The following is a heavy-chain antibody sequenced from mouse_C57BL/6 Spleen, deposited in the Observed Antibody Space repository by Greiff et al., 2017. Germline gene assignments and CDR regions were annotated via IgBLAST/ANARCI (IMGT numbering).Heavy chain of an antibody. V-gene: IGHV3-6*01. J-gene: IGHJ2*01. CDR1: GYSITSGYY. CDR2: ISYDGSN. CDR3: ARAYYSNYYFDY. D-gene: IGHD2-5*01. Sequence: VQLQQSGPGLVKPPQSLSLTCSVTGYSITSGYYWNWIRQFPGNKLEWMGYISYDGSNNYNPSLKNRISITRDTSKNQFFLKLNSVTTEDTATYYCARAYYSNYYFDYWGQGTTLTVSS.